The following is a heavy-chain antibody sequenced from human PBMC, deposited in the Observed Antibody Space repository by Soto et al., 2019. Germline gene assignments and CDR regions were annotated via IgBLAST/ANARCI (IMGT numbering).Heavy chain of an antibody. J-gene: IGHJ6*02. Sequence: QVQLVQSGAEVKKPGSSVKVSCKASGGTFSSYAISWVRQAPGQGLEWMGGIIPIFGTANYAQKFQGRVTITADKSTSTAYMELRSLRSEDTAVYYCARAYYYDSSGRYYYYYYGMDVWGQGTTVTVSS. CDR3: ARAYYYDSSGRYYYYYYGMDV. CDR1: GGTFSSYA. CDR2: IIPIFGTA. V-gene: IGHV1-69*06. D-gene: IGHD3-22*01.